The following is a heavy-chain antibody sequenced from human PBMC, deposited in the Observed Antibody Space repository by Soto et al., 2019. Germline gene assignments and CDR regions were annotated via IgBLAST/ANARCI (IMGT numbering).Heavy chain of an antibody. V-gene: IGHV1-69*12. CDR1: GGTFSSYA. Sequence: QVQLVQSGAEVKKPGSSVKVSCKASGGTFSSYAISWVRQAPGQGLEWMGGIIPIFGTANYAQKFQGRVTLTADDSTSTVDMALSSLRSEDTAVYYCARQFYDYVGGSYRHYDYWGQGTLVTVAS. CDR2: IIPIFGTA. CDR3: ARQFYDYVGGSYRHYDY. D-gene: IGHD3-16*02. J-gene: IGHJ4*02.